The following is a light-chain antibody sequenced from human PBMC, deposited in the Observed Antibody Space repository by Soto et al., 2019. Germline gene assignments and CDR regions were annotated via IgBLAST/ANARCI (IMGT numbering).Light chain of an antibody. CDR1: QSVSSN. CDR2: DAS. CDR3: QQRRNWPYT. V-gene: IGKV3-11*01. J-gene: IGKJ2*01. Sequence: EIVLTQSPATLSLSPGERATLSCRASQSVSSNLAWYQQKPGQAPRLLIYDASNRATGIPARFSGSGSGTDFTLTISSLEPEDFAVYYCQQRRNWPYTFGQGTKLEIK.